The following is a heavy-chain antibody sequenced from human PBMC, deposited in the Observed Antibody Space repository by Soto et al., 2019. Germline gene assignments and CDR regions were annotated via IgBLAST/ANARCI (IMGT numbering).Heavy chain of an antibody. CDR1: GFTFSNYA. D-gene: IGHD2-2*01. J-gene: IGHJ6*03. CDR3: ALRYCSRTTCPPLNSYFYMDV. CDR2: ISGSGGTT. V-gene: IGHV3-23*01. Sequence: GGSLRLSCAASGFTFSNYAMTWVRQAPGKGLEWVPGISGSGGTTFYAGFVKGRFPISRDNSKNTLYLQMNSLRVEDTAVYYCALRYCSRTTCPPLNSYFYMDVWGKGTTVTVSS.